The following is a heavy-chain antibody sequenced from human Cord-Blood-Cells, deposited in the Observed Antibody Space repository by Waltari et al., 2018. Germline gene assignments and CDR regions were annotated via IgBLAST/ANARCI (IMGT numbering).Heavy chain of an antibody. J-gene: IGHJ6*02. D-gene: IGHD3-9*01. V-gene: IGHV4-30-4*01. CDR1: GGSISRGDDY. CDR3: ARVHGYFDWLLGYYGMDV. Sequence: QVQLQESGPGLAQPSQTLSLTCTVSGGSISRGDDYRRWIRHPPGTGLEWIGYIYYSGSTYYNPSLKSRVTISVDTSKNQFSLKLSSVTAADTAVYYCARVHGYFDWLLGYYGMDVWGQGTTVTVSS. CDR2: IYYSGST.